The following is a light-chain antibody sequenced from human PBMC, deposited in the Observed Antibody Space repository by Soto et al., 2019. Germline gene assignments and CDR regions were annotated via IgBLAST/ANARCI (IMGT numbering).Light chain of an antibody. Sequence: QSALTQPASVSGSPGQSITISCTGTSSDVGSYNLVSWYQQHPGKAPKLMIYEGSKRPSGVSNRFSGSKSGNTASLTISGLQAEDEDDYYCCSYAGSHVVFGGGTKLTVL. CDR1: SSDVGSYNL. CDR2: EGS. CDR3: CSYAGSHVV. V-gene: IGLV2-23*01. J-gene: IGLJ2*01.